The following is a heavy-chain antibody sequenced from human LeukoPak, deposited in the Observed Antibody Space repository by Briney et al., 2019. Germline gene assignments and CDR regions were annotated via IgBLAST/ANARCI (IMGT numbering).Heavy chain of an antibody. CDR3: AREPHRGFTMVRGVKGY. D-gene: IGHD3-10*01. Sequence: SETLSLTCTVSGGSISSGDYYWSWIRQHPGKGLEWIGEINHSGSTNYNPSLKSRVTISVDTSKNQFSLKLSSVTAADTAVYYCAREPHRGFTMVRGVKGYWGQGTLVTVSS. V-gene: IGHV4-39*07. J-gene: IGHJ4*02. CDR2: INHSGST. CDR1: GGSISSGDYY.